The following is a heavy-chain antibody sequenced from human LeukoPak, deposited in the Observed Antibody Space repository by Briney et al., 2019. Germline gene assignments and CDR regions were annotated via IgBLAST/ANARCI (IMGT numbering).Heavy chain of an antibody. D-gene: IGHD2-21*01. J-gene: IGHJ3*02. CDR1: GFTFSSYW. CDR3: AREGEEDAFDI. V-gene: IGHV3-74*01. Sequence: GGSLRLSCAASGFTFSSYWMHWVRQAPGKGLVWVSRINSDGSSTRYADSVKGRFTISRDNAQNSLYLQMNSLRAEDTAVYYCAREGEEDAFDIWGQGTMVTVSS. CDR2: INSDGSST.